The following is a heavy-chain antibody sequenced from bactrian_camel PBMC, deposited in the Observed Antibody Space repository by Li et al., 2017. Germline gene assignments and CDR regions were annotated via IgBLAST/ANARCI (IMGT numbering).Heavy chain of an antibody. CDR1: GFTFSSYW. Sequence: QLVESGGGLVQPGGSLRLSCAASGFTFSSYWMYWVRQAPGKGLEWVSTINTGGGTTYYAESVKGRFTISRDNAKNTVYLELNSLKIEDTAMYYCARGLFKSTLGEGQGTQVTVS. V-gene: IGHV3S1*01. J-gene: IGHJ4*01. D-gene: IGHD1*01. CDR2: INTGGGTT.